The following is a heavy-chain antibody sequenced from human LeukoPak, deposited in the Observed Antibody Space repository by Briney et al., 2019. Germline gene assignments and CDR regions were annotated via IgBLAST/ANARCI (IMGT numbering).Heavy chain of an antibody. J-gene: IGHJ4*02. D-gene: IGHD1-14*01. CDR2: INPDSGGT. CDR3: YNLPLNYGVDY. V-gene: IGHV1-2*02. CDR1: GYIFTGYY. Sequence: ASVKVSCKASGYIFTGYYIHWVRQAPGQGLEWMGWINPDSGGTNSAQKFQGRVTMTRDTSISTAYMGLSRLRSDDTAVYYCYNLPLNYGVDYWGQGTLVTVSS.